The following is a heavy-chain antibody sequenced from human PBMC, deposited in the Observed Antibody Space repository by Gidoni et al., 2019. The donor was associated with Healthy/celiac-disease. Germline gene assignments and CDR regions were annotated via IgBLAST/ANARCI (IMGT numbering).Heavy chain of an antibody. V-gene: IGHV3-23*01. CDR1: GFTFSRHA. J-gene: IGHJ4*02. Sequence: EVHLLESGGGLVPPGGSLRLSCAASGFTFSRHAISWVRQAPGKGLGWVSAISGSGGSTYYADSVKGRFTISRDKSKNTLYLQMNSLGAEDTAVYYCATPPGSGYGQSNNPYYVDYWGQGTLVTVSS. CDR3: ATPPGSGYGQSNNPYYVDY. CDR2: ISGSGGST. D-gene: IGHD5-12*01.